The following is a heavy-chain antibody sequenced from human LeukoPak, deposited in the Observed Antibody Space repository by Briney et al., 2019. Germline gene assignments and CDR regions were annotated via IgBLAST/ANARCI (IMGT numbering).Heavy chain of an antibody. V-gene: IGHV4-38-2*01. J-gene: IGHJ4*02. Sequence: SETLSLTCAVSGYSISSGYYWGWIRQPPGKGLEWIGSIYYSGNTYYNPSLKSRVTISVDTSKNQFSLKLSSVTAADTAVYYCARVATTTNPPQRPFDYWGQGTLVTVSS. D-gene: IGHD5-12*01. CDR1: GYSISSGYY. CDR3: ARVATTTNPPQRPFDY. CDR2: IYYSGNT.